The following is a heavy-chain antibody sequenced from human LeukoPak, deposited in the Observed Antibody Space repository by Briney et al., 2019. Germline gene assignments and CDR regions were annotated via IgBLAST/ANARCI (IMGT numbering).Heavy chain of an antibody. D-gene: IGHD1-26*01. J-gene: IGHJ4*02. Sequence: PSETLSLTCAVYGGSFSGYYWSWIRQPPGKGLEWIGEINHSGSTNYNPSLKSRVTISVDTSKNQSSLKLSSVTAADTAVYYCARRSGSRNSYYFDYWGQGTLVTVSS. CDR1: GGSFSGYY. V-gene: IGHV4-34*01. CDR3: ARRSGSRNSYYFDY. CDR2: INHSGST.